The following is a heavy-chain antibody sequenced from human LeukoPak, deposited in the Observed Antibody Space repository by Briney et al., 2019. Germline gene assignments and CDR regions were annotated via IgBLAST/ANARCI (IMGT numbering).Heavy chain of an antibody. D-gene: IGHD3-22*01. CDR1: GFTFNTYR. V-gene: IGHV3-7*01. Sequence: TGGSLRLSCAASGFTFNTYRVSWVRQAPGKGLEWVANIKHDGSEENYVDSVKGRFTISRDNAKGSLSLQMNSLRGEDTAVYYCARDLYYYDSSGYYRGLDCWGQGTLVTVSS. CDR2: IKHDGSEE. CDR3: ARDLYYYDSSGYYRGLDC. J-gene: IGHJ4*02.